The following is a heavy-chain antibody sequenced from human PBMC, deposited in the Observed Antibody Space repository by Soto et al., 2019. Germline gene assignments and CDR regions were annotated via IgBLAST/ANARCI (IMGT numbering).Heavy chain of an antibody. D-gene: IGHD3-10*01. CDR1: GGTFSSYA. Sequence: QVQLVQSGAEVKKPGSSVKVSCKASGGTFSSYAISWVRQAPGQGLEWMGGIIPIFGTANYAQKFQGRVTITADDSTSTAYMELSSLRSEDTAVYYCARGRYYGSGSRTDYYYYYGMDVWGQGTTVTVSS. V-gene: IGHV1-69*12. CDR3: ARGRYYGSGSRTDYYYYYGMDV. J-gene: IGHJ6*02. CDR2: IIPIFGTA.